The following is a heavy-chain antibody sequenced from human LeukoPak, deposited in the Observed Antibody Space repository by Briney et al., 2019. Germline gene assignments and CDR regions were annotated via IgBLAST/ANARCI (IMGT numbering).Heavy chain of an antibody. CDR1: GFTFSSYA. CDR2: ISGSGGGT. V-gene: IGHV3-23*01. CDR3: AKDSHYDFWSGYYLFDY. Sequence: PGGSLRLSCAASGFTFSSYAMSWVRQAPGKGLEWVSAISGSGGGTYYADSVKGRFTISRDNSKNTLYLQMNSLRAEDTAVYYCAKDSHYDFWSGYYLFDYWGQGTLVTVSS. D-gene: IGHD3-3*01. J-gene: IGHJ4*02.